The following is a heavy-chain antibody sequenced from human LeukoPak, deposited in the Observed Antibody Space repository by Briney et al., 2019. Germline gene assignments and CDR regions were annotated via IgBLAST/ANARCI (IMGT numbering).Heavy chain of an antibody. Sequence: ASVKVSCKASGYTFSSYFMHWVRQAAGQGREWMGVINPSGGSTTYAQNFQGRVTMTRDMSTSTVYMELSSLRSEDTAVYYCAREVGACDYWGQGALVTVSS. CDR2: INPSGGST. D-gene: IGHD3-16*01. CDR3: AREVGACDY. V-gene: IGHV1-46*01. J-gene: IGHJ4*02. CDR1: GYTFSSYF.